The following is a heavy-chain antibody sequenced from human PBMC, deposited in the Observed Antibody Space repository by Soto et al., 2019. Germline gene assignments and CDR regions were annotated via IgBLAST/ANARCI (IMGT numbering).Heavy chain of an antibody. J-gene: IGHJ4*02. D-gene: IGHD6-13*01. CDR3: ARSGRSWNLREFDY. Sequence: ASVKVSCKASGYTFNFYGITWVRQAPGQGLEWMGWISASNGNTNYAQKLRGRVTMTTDTTTSTAYMELRSLRSDDTAVFYCARSGRSWNLREFDYWGQGTLVTSPQ. CDR1: GYTFNFYG. V-gene: IGHV1-18*01. CDR2: ISASNGNT.